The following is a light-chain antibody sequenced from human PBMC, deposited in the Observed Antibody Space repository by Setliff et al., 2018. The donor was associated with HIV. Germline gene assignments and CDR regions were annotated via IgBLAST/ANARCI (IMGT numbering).Light chain of an antibody. J-gene: IGLJ1*01. V-gene: IGLV2-14*01. Sequence: QSALTQPASVSGSPGQSITISCTGTSSDVGGYDFVSWNQQHPGKAPKLMIYEVSYRPSGVSNRFSGSKSGNTASLTISGLQADDEADYYCNSYTSASTQVFGTGTKVTVL. CDR3: NSYTSASTQV. CDR1: SSDVGGYDF. CDR2: EVS.